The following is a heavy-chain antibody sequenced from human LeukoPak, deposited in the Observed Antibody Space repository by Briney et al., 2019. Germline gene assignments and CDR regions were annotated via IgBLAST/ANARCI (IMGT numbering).Heavy chain of an antibody. CDR1: GGSISSSSYY. V-gene: IGHV4-39*01. CDR3: ASDYDYSNYVLDY. Sequence: SETLSLTCTVSGGSISSSSYYWGWIRQPPGKGLEWIGSIYYSGSTYYNPSLKSRVTISVDTSKNQFSLKLSSVTAADTAVYYCASDYDYSNYVLDYWGQGTLVTVSS. CDR2: IYYSGST. D-gene: IGHD4-11*01. J-gene: IGHJ4*02.